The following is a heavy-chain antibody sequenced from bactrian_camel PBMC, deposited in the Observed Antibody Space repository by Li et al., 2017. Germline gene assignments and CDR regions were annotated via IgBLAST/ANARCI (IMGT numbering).Heavy chain of an antibody. CDR1: GVTFDDFA. CDR2: VSAGTST. J-gene: IGHJ4*01. V-gene: IGHV3S55*01. Sequence: HVQLVESGGGSVQAGETLRLSCAASGVTFDDFAMGWYRQGPGKGLEWVSVVSAGTSTYYADSVKGRFTISRDNAKNTLYLQVNSLKTEDTAVYYCAADPRGSVYWARGPRSPS. D-gene: IGHD3*01.